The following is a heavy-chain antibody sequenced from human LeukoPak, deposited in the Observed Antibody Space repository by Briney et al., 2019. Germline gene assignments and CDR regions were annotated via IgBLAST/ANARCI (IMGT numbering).Heavy chain of an antibody. D-gene: IGHD1-26*01. CDR2: ISGSGGST. J-gene: IGHJ3*02. V-gene: IGHV3-23*01. CDR3: ADMKWELHHAFDI. CDR1: GFTFSTYA. Sequence: PGGSLRLSCAASGFTFSTYAMSWVRQAPGKGLEWVSAISGSGGSTYYADSVKGRFTISRDNSKKPLYLQMNSLRSEDTAVYYCADMKWELHHAFDIWGQGTMVTVSS.